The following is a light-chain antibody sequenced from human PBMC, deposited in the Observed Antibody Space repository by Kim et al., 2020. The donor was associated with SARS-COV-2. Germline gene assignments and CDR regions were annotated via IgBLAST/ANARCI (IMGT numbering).Light chain of an antibody. CDR1: NLGNKY. J-gene: IGLJ3*02. Sequence: SYELTQPPSVSVSPGQTASITCSGDNLGNKYACWYQQKPGQSPMLVIYQYNKHPSGIPVRISCSNSGNTATLTISGTEAMDEADYVCQASASNTVVFGGGTQLTVL. V-gene: IGLV3-1*01. CDR3: QASASNTVV. CDR2: QYN.